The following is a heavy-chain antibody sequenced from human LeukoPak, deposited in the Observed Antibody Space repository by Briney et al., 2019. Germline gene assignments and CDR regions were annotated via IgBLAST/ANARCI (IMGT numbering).Heavy chain of an antibody. D-gene: IGHD4-11*01. CDR2: ISGSGGST. V-gene: IGHV3-23*01. CDR3: ASADYSRKTFYYYYYGMDV. Sequence: GGSLRLSCAASGFTFSSYAMSWVRQAPGKGLEWVSAISGSGGSTYYADSVKGRFTISRDNSKNTLYLQMNSLRAEDTAVYYCASADYSRKTFYYYYYGMDVWGQGTTVTVSS. CDR1: GFTFSSYA. J-gene: IGHJ6*02.